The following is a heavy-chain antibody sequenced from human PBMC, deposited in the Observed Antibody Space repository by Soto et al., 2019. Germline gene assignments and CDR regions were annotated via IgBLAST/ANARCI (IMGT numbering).Heavy chain of an antibody. Sequence: SQTLSLTCAISGDSVSSNSAAWNWIRQSPSRGLEWLGRTYYRSKWYNDYAVSVKSRITINPDTSKNQFSLQLNSVTPEDTAVYYCARGYYYDSSGYLNWFDPWGQGTLVTAPQ. CDR3: ARGYYYDSSGYLNWFDP. V-gene: IGHV6-1*01. CDR2: TYYRSKWYN. D-gene: IGHD3-22*01. J-gene: IGHJ5*02. CDR1: GDSVSSNSAA.